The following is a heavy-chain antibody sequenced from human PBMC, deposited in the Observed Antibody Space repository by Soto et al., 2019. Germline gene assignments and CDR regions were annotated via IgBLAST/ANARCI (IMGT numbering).Heavy chain of an antibody. V-gene: IGHV1-69*13. Sequence: ASVKVSCKASGGTFSSYAISWVRQAPGQGLEWMGGIIPIFGTANYAQKFQGRVTITADESTSTAYMELSSLRSEDTAVYYCANRRNTYYYYYGMDVWGQGTTVTVSS. CDR3: ANRRNTYYYYYGMDV. CDR2: IIPIFGTA. J-gene: IGHJ6*02. CDR1: GGTFSSYA.